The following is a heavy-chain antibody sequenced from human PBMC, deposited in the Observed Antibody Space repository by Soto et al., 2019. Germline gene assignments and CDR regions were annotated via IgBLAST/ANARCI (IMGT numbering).Heavy chain of an antibody. CDR3: ARHVGTKTRLGYGMDV. V-gene: IGHV5-51*01. CDR1: GYSFTSYC. Sequence: PGESLKISCKGSGYSFTSYCIGLVLQMPGKGLEWMGIIYPGDSDTRYSPSFQGQVTISADKSISTAYLQWSSLKASDTAMYYCARHVGTKTRLGYGMDVWGQGTTVTVSS. CDR2: IYPGDSDT. J-gene: IGHJ6*02. D-gene: IGHD1-7*01.